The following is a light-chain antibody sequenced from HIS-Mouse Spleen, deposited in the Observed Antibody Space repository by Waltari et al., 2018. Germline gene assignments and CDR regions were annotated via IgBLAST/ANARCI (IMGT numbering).Light chain of an antibody. J-gene: IGLJ2*01. CDR3: YSTDSSGNHRV. CDR1: ALPKTY. CDR2: EDS. V-gene: IGLV3-10*01. Sequence: SYELTQPPSVSVSPGQTARITCSGDALPKTYAYWYRQKSGQAPVLVIDEDSKRPSGIPERFSGSSSGTMATLTISGAQVEDEADYYCYSTDSSGNHRVFGGGTKLTVL.